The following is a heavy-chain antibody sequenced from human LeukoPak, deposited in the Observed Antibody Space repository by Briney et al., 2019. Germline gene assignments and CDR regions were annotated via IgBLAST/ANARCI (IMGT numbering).Heavy chain of an antibody. V-gene: IGHV4-34*01. Sequence: SETLSLTCAVYGGSFSGYYWSWLRQPPEKGLEWIGEITRYGITQYNPSLKSRVTMSFDTSNNQFSLTLSSVTAADTAVYYCARVSPRDTYYLGMDVWGRGTTVTVSS. D-gene: IGHD3-22*01. CDR3: ARVSPRDTYYLGMDV. CDR2: ITRYGIT. J-gene: IGHJ6*02. CDR1: GGSFSGYY.